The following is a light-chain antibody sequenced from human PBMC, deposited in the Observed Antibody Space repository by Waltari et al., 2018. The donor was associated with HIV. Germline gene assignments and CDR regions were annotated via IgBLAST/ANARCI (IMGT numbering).Light chain of an antibody. CDR3: SSYAGNYNWV. CDR2: EVY. V-gene: IGLV2-8*01. J-gene: IGLJ3*02. CDR1: SSDIGGYDF. Sequence: QSALTQPPSASGSPGQSVTISCTGSSSDIGGYDFVSWFQQHPGKAPKLVIYEVYKRPSGVPDRFSGSKSGNTASLTVSGLQAEDEAYYHCSSYAGNYNWVFGGGTKLTVL.